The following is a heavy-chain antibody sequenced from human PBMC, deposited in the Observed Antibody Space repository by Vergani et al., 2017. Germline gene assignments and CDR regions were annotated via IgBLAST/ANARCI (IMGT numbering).Heavy chain of an antibody. J-gene: IGHJ4*02. D-gene: IGHD3-10*01. CDR2: IRSKAYGGTT. V-gene: IGHV3-49*03. CDR1: GFTFGDYA. CDR3: ASSGY. Sequence: EVQLVESGGGLVQPGGSLRLSCTASGFTFGDYAMSWFRQAPGKGLEWVGFIRSKAYGGTTEYAASVKGRFTISRDDSKNTLYLQMNSLRAEDTAVYYCASSGYWGQGTLVTVSS.